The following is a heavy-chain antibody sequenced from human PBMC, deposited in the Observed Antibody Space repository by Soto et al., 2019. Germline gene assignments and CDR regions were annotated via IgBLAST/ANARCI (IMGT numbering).Heavy chain of an antibody. CDR1: GFTFSSYT. CDR3: AKAPRQQLVSYYFDY. CDR2: ISGRGGST. D-gene: IGHD6-13*01. J-gene: IGHJ4*02. Sequence: PGGSLRLSCAASGFTFSSYTMSWVRQAPGKGLEWVSGISGRGGSTYYTDSVKGRFTISRDNSKNTLYRQMNSLRAEDTAIDYCAKAPRQQLVSYYFDYWGQGTLVTVSS. V-gene: IGHV3-23*01.